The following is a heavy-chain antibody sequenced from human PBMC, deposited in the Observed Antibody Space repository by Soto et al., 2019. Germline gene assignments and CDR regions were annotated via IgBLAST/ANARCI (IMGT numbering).Heavy chain of an antibody. V-gene: IGHV4-59*01. CDR2: IYYSGST. J-gene: IGHJ5*02. CDR3: AREWPAYSSSWEGSWFDP. D-gene: IGHD6-6*01. Sequence: SETLSLTCTVSGGSISSYYWSWIRQPPGKGLEWIGYIYYSGSTNYNPSLKSRVTISVDTSKNQFSLKLSSVTAADTAVYYCAREWPAYSSSWEGSWFDPWGQGTLVTVSS. CDR1: GGSISSYY.